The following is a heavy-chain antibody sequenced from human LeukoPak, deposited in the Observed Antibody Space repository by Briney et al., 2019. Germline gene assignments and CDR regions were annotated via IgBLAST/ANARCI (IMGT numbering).Heavy chain of an antibody. CDR1: GYSFTTYA. Sequence: ASVKVSCKASGYSFTTYAMNWVRRAPGQGLEWMGIINPSGGSTSYAQKFQGRVTMTRDTSTSTVYMELSSLRSEDTAVYYCAREKNIAVAGTVLDYWGQGTLVTVSS. V-gene: IGHV1-46*01. D-gene: IGHD6-19*01. CDR2: INPSGGST. J-gene: IGHJ4*02. CDR3: AREKNIAVAGTVLDY.